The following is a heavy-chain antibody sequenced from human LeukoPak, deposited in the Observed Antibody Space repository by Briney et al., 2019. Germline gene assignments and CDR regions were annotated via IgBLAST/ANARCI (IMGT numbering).Heavy chain of an antibody. V-gene: IGHV1-18*01. CDR1: GYTFTSYG. J-gene: IGHJ6*02. CDR3: ARVLRNYYDSSDYYYYGMDV. Sequence: ASVKVSCKASGYTFTSYGISWVRQAPGQGLEWMGWISAYNGNTNYAQKLQGRVTMTTDTSTSTAYMELSSLRSEDTAVYYCARVLRNYYDSSDYYYYGMDVWGQGTTVTVSS. D-gene: IGHD3-22*01. CDR2: ISAYNGNT.